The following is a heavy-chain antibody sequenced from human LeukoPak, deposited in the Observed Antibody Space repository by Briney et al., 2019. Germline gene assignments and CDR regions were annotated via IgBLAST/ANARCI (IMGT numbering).Heavy chain of an antibody. J-gene: IGHJ3*02. D-gene: IGHD3-16*01. V-gene: IGHV3-20*04. CDR1: GFTFTNAW. CDR2: INWNGGST. Sequence: PGGSLRLSCSASGFTFTNAWMSWVRQAPGKGLEWVSGINWNGGSTGYADSVKGRFTISRDNAKNSLYLQMISLRAEDTALYYCARLVRTYAYTFDIWGQGTMVTVSS. CDR3: ARLVRTYAYTFDI.